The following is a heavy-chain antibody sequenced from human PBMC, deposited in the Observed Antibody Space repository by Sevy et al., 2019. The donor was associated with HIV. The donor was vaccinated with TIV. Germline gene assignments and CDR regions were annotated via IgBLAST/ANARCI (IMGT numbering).Heavy chain of an antibody. CDR2: LSFGCGKI. CDR3: AREGCTRPHDY. V-gene: IGHV3-23*01. D-gene: IGHD2-8*01. CDR1: GFAFYDYS. J-gene: IGHJ4*02. Sequence: GGSLRLSCAASGFAFYDYSXSXXXXXPGKGXGWVATLSFGCGKINYADSVKGRFTISRDNSKNSFYLQMDNLRVEDTALYYCAREGCTRPHDYWGQGTRVTVSS.